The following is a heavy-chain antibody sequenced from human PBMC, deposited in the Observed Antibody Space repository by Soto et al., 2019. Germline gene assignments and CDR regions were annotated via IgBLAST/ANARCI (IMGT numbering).Heavy chain of an antibody. J-gene: IGHJ4*02. Sequence: PSETLSLTCTVSGGSISSGDYHWSWIRQPPGKGLEWIGYIYYSGSTYYNPSLKSRVTISVDTSKNQFSLKLSSVTAADTAVYYCARIQLWGAGLPSTFDYWGQGTLVTVSS. D-gene: IGHD5-18*01. CDR1: GGSISSGDYH. CDR3: ARIQLWGAGLPSTFDY. CDR2: IYYSGST. V-gene: IGHV4-30-4*01.